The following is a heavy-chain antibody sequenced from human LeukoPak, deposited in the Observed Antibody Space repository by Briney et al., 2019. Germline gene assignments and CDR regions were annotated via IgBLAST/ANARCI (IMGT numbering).Heavy chain of an antibody. D-gene: IGHD4-17*01. J-gene: IGHJ4*02. Sequence: GGSLRLSCAASGFTFNEYAIHWVRQAPGKGLEWVAVVSSDGINKCCADSVKGRFTISRDNSKNTLYLQMNSLRPEDTAVYHCAREKDYGDYIDFWGQGTLVTVSS. CDR2: VSSDGINK. CDR3: AREKDYGDYIDF. V-gene: IGHV3-30-3*01. CDR1: GFTFNEYA.